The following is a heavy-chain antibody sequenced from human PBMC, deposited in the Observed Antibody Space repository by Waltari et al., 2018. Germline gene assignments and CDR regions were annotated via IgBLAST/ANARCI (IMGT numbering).Heavy chain of an antibody. D-gene: IGHD4-17*01. CDR2: IYHSGRT. CDR3: ARHFEDGDPPRY. V-gene: IGHV4-38-2*01. J-gene: IGHJ4*02. CDR1: GYSISSGYY. Sequence: QVQLQESGPGLVKPSETLSLTCAVSGYSISSGYYWGWIRQPPGKGLEWIGSIYHSGRTYYNPSLKSRGTISVDTSKNQFSLKLSSVTAADTAVYYCARHFEDGDPPRYWGQGTLVTVSS.